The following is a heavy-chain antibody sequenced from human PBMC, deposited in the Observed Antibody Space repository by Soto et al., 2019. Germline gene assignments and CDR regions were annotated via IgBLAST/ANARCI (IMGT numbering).Heavy chain of an antibody. CDR3: VGARGRLVGFDY. CDR1: SESLSGYY. D-gene: IGHD1-26*01. CDR2: IDGSGNT. V-gene: IGHV4-34*01. J-gene: IGHJ4*02. Sequence: QVQLQQWGAGLLKPSETLSLTGAVNSESLSGYYWSWIRQSPGKGLEWIGEIDGSGNTNYSPSLRSRVAMSVDTSKNHFSLNLNSVSAADTAAYYCVGARGRLVGFDYWGQGTLVTVSS.